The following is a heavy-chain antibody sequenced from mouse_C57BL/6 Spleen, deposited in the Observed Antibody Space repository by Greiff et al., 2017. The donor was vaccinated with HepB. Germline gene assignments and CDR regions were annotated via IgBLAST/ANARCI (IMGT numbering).Heavy chain of an antibody. CDR2: IDPSDSET. V-gene: IGHV1-52*01. J-gene: IGHJ4*01. CDR3: ARSNDYDAMDY. CDR1: GYTFTSYW. Sequence: VQLQQPGAELVRPGSSVKLSCKASGYTFTSYWMHWVKQRPIQGLEWIGNIDPSDSETHYNQKFKDKATLTVDKSSSTAYMQLSSLTSEDSAVYYCARSNDYDAMDYWGQGTSVTVSS.